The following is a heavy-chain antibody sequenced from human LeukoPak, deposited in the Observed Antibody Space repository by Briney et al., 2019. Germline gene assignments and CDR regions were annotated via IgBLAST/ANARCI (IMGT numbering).Heavy chain of an antibody. D-gene: IGHD4-23*01. CDR2: INHSGST. CDR1: GGSFSGYY. Sequence: PSETLSLTCAVYGGSFSGYYWSWIRQPPGKGLEWIGEINHSGSTNYNPSLKSRVTISVDTSKNQFSLKLSSVTAAGTAVYYCARNEERLRWDPFDIWGQGTMVTVSS. J-gene: IGHJ3*02. V-gene: IGHV4-34*01. CDR3: ARNEERLRWDPFDI.